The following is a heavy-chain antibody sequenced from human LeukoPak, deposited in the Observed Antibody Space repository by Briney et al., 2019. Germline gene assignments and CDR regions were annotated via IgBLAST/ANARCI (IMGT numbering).Heavy chain of an antibody. CDR2: ISYDGSNK. CDR3: ARVSRGYSYGSGDY. J-gene: IGHJ4*02. D-gene: IGHD5-18*01. Sequence: GGSLRLSCAASGFTFSSYAMHWVRQAPGKGLEWVAVISYDGSNKYYADSVKGRFTISRDNSKNTLYLQMNSLRAEDTAVYYCARVSRGYSYGSGDYWGQGTLVTVSS. V-gene: IGHV3-30-3*01. CDR1: GFTFSSYA.